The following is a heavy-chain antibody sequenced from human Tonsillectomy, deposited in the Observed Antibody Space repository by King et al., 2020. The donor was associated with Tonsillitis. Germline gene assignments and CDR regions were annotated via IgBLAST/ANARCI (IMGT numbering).Heavy chain of an antibody. D-gene: IGHD1-26*01. J-gene: IGHJ6*03. CDR2: IYTSGSS. CDR3: ATEVGALGLAGPFYYNYMDV. CDR1: GDSISSYY. Sequence: QLQESGPGLVKPSETLSLTCTVSGDSISSYYWSWIRQPAGKGLEWIGRIYTSGSSDYNPSLKSRVTMSVDTSKTQFSLKLSSVTAADTAMYYCATEVGALGLAGPFYYNYMDVWGKGTTVTVSS. V-gene: IGHV4-4*07.